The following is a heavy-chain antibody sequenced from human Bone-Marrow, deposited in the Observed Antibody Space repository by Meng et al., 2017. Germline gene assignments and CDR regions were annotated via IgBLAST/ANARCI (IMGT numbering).Heavy chain of an antibody. Sequence: APGVGHPSGSLSLTCAVSGGPLSRSNWWSWVRQPPGRGLEWIGEIYHSGSTTYTPSLLSRVTISVDKSKNQFSLKLSSVTAADTAIYYCARVIYRPSGHNYFDPWGQGTLVTVSS. V-gene: IGHV4-4*02. J-gene: IGHJ5*02. CDR3: ARVIYRPSGHNYFDP. CDR1: GGPLSRSNW. D-gene: IGHD1-26*01. CDR2: IYHSGST.